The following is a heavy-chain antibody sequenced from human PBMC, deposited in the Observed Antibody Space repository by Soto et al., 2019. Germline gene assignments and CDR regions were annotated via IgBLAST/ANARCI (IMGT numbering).Heavy chain of an antibody. D-gene: IGHD2-21*02. V-gene: IGHV1-69*06. CDR2: IIPIFGTA. CDR3: ARGASYCGGDCYSEYCQH. CDR1: GGTFSSYA. J-gene: IGHJ1*01. Sequence: QVQLVQSGAEVQKPGSSVKVSCKASGGTFSSYAISWVRQAPGQGLEWMGGIIPIFGTANYAQKFQGRVTITADKSTSTAYMELSSLRSEDTAVYYCARGASYCGGDCYSEYCQHWGQGTLVTVSS.